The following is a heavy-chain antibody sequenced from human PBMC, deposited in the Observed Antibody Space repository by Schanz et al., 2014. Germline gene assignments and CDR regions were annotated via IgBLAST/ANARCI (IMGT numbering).Heavy chain of an antibody. CDR2: ITRSGGGT. V-gene: IGHV3-64D*06. CDR3: VKDAYCAGDCFPAEYFQH. D-gene: IGHD2-21*02. Sequence: EVLLVESGGGLVKPGGSLRLSCEASEFTFSSYKMNWVRQASGKGLEYVSAITRSGGGTYYSDSVKGRFTISRDNSKNTLYLQMSSLRHEDSAVYYCVKDAYCAGDCFPAEYFQHWGQGTLVTVSS. CDR1: EFTFSSYK. J-gene: IGHJ1*01.